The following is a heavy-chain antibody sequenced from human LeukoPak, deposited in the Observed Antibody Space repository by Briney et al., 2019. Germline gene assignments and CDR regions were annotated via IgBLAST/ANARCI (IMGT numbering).Heavy chain of an antibody. CDR2: IYYSGST. Sequence: SQTLSLTCTVSGGSLSSGDYYWGWIRQPPGRGLEWIGYIYYSGSTYYNPSLKSRVTISVDTSKNQFSLKLSSVTAAATAVYYCARAFLTYYYDSSGYYYFDYWGQGTLVTVSS. V-gene: IGHV4-30-4*01. CDR3: ARAFLTYYYDSSGYYYFDY. J-gene: IGHJ4*02. D-gene: IGHD3-22*01. CDR1: GGSLSSGDYY.